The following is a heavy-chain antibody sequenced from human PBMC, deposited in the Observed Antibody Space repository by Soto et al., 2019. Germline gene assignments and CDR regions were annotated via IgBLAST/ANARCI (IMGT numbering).Heavy chain of an antibody. J-gene: IGHJ4*02. CDR1: GYAFINYA. Sequence: GASVEVSCKASGYAFINYAVHWVRQAPGQRLEWLGWSSADNGDIKYSQEFQGRVAITRDPSANTVYMELSNLKSEDMAIYYCARGSGRTSWIFDYWGPGTPVTVSS. CDR2: SSADNGDI. CDR3: ARGSGRTSWIFDY. D-gene: IGHD2-2*01. V-gene: IGHV1-3*02.